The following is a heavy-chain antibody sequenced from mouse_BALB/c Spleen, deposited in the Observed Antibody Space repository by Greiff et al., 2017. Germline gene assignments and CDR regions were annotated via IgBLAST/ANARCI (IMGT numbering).Heavy chain of an antibody. CDR2: INSNGGST. CDR1: GFTFSSYG. V-gene: IGHV5-6-3*01. D-gene: IGHD1-1*01. J-gene: IGHJ4*01. CDR3: ARGGAYGSSPYYAMDY. Sequence: EVKLMESGGGLVQPGGSLKLSCAASGFTFSSYGMSWVRQTPDKRLELVATINSNGGSTYYPDSVKGRFTISRDNAKNTLYLQMSSLKSEDTAMYYCARGGAYGSSPYYAMDYWGQGTSVTVSS.